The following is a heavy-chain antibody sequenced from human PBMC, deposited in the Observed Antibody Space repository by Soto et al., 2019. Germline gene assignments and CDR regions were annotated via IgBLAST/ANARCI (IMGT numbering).Heavy chain of an antibody. J-gene: IGHJ5*02. D-gene: IGHD6-13*01. Sequence: GSLRLSCAASGFTFSSYAMSWVRQAPGKGLEWVSAISGSGGSTYYADSVKGRFTISRDNSKNTLYLQMNSLRAEDTAVYYCARIPGMAPTQGLFDPWGQGTLVTVSS. CDR1: GFTFSSYA. V-gene: IGHV3-23*01. CDR3: ARIPGMAPTQGLFDP. CDR2: ISGSGGST.